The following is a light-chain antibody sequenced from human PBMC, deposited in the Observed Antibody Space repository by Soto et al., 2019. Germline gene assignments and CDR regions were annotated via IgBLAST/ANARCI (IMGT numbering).Light chain of an antibody. CDR3: QQYASSRT. Sequence: EIVMTQSPATLSVSPWERATLSCRASQSVSSYLAWYQQKPGQAPRLLMYGASSRATGIPDRFSGSGSGTDFTLTITRLEPEDFAVYYCQQYASSRTFGQGTKVDIK. V-gene: IGKV3-20*01. CDR2: GAS. J-gene: IGKJ1*01. CDR1: QSVSSY.